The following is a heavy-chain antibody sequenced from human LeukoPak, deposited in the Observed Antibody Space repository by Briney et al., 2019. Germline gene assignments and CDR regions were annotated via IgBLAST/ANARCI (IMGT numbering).Heavy chain of an antibody. CDR1: GESFSGYY. CDR3: ARAGYCSGGSCYSPPQFDY. V-gene: IGHV4-34*01. J-gene: IGHJ4*02. Sequence: SETLSLTCAVYGESFSGYYWSWIRQPPGKGLEWIGEINHSGSTNYNPSLKSRVTISVDTSKNQFSLKLSSVTAADTAVYYCARAGYCSGGSCYSPPQFDYWGQGTLVTVSS. CDR2: INHSGST. D-gene: IGHD2-15*01.